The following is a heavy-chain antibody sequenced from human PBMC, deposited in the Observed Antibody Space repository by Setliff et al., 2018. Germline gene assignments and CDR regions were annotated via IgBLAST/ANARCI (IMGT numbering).Heavy chain of an antibody. V-gene: IGHV4-39*07. J-gene: IGHJ4*02. Sequence: PSETLSLTCTVSGGSINSGVYYWGWIRQPPGKGLEWLGRIYHGGDTYYNASLKSRLTISVDTSKNQFSLKLSAVTAADTAVYYCARDVGGEGYFDSWGQGTLVTVSS. CDR3: ARDVGGEGYFDS. CDR2: IYHGGDT. D-gene: IGHD3-10*01. CDR1: GGSINSGVYY.